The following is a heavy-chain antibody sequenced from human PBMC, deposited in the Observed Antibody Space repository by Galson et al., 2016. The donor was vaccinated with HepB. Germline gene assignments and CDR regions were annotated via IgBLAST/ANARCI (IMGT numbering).Heavy chain of an antibody. CDR1: GFTFSSYG. Sequence: SLRLSCAASGFTFSSYGMHWVRQAPGKGLEWVAFISYDGSNKKYADSVKGRFTISRDNSKKTLYLQMNSLRAEDTAVYYCARDRRSGSYGDDFHIWGQGTTVTVSS. D-gene: IGHD1-26*01. J-gene: IGHJ6*02. V-gene: IGHV3-30*03. CDR3: ARDRRSGSYGDDFHI. CDR2: ISYDGSNK.